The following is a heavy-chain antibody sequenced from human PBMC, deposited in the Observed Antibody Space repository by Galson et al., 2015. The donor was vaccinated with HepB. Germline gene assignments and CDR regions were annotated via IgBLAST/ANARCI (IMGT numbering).Heavy chain of an antibody. CDR3: ARGSYGSVSYLPRYFYC. CDR1: GFTFRNYS. CDR2: ISSSSSYI. V-gene: IGHV3-21*01. J-gene: IGHJ4*02. D-gene: IGHD3-10*01. Sequence: SLRLSCAGSGFTFRNYSINWVRQAPGKGLEWVSSISSSSSYIYYADSVKGRFTISRDNAKNSLYLQMNSLRAEDTAVYYCARGSYGSVSYLPRYFYCCGPGTLVTVSS.